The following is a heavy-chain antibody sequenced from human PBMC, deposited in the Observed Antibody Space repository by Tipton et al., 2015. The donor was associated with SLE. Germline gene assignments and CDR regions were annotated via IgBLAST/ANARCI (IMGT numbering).Heavy chain of an antibody. D-gene: IGHD6-6*01. J-gene: IGHJ4*02. V-gene: IGHV3-21*03. Sequence: SLRLFCAASGFTFSSYSMIWVRQAPGKGLEWVSSISSSNTYIYYGDSVKGRFTISRDNAKDSLYLQMNSLRAEDTAVYYCARGLSARDYCDYWGQGSLVTVSS. CDR3: ARGLSARDYCDY. CDR2: ISSSNTYI. CDR1: GFTFSSYS.